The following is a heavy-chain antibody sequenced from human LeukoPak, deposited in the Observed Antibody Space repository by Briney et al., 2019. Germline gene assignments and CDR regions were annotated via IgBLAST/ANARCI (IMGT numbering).Heavy chain of an antibody. J-gene: IGHJ5*02. D-gene: IGHD3-10*01. CDR3: AREGLNMVRGVIPKEAWGWFDP. V-gene: IGHV4-39*07. Sequence: PSETLSLTCTVSGGSISSSSYYWGWIRQPPGKGLEWIGSIYYSGSTYYNPSLKSRVTISVDTSKNQFSLKLSSVTAADTAVYYCAREGLNMVRGVIPKEAWGWFDPWGQGTLVTVSS. CDR2: IYYSGST. CDR1: GGSISSSSYY.